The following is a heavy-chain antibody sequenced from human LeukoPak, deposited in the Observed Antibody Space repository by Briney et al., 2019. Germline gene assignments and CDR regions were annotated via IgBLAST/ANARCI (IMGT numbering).Heavy chain of an antibody. D-gene: IGHD6-25*01. V-gene: IGHV3-74*01. CDR3: AREAADDYYYYYMDV. CDR1: GFTFSSYW. J-gene: IGHJ6*03. Sequence: GGSLRLSCAVSGFTFSSYWMHWVRQAPGKGLVWVSRINTDGSSTSYADSVKGRFAISRDNAKNTLYLQMNSLRVEDTGLYYCAREAADDYYYYYMDVWGKGTTVTVSS. CDR2: INTDGSST.